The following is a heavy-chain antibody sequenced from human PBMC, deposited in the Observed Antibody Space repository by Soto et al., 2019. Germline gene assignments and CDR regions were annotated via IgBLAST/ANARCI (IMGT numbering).Heavy chain of an antibody. D-gene: IGHD6-13*01. CDR3: ARVAPEYSSTPRRFDF. Sequence: PGGSLRLSCAASVFTFGIYAMSWVRQAPGKGLEWVSSISGSGGSIYYAHSVKGRFTISRDKTKNTLDLQMNSLRAEDTAVYHCARVAPEYSSTPRRFDFWGQGTLVTVSS. J-gene: IGHJ4*02. V-gene: IGHV3-23*01. CDR1: VFTFGIYA. CDR2: ISGSGGSI.